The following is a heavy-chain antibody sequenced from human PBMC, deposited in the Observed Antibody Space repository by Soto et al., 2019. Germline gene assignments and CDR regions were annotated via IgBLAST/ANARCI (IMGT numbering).Heavy chain of an antibody. V-gene: IGHV1-69*13. Sequence: ASVKVSCKASGGTFDSNAISWVRLAPGQGLEWMGGIIPIFGTINYAQKFQGRVTITADESTNIVYMELSSLRSEDTAVYYCASHYDSSGYYYRGLDYWGQGTLVTVSS. D-gene: IGHD3-22*01. CDR1: GGTFDSNA. J-gene: IGHJ4*02. CDR3: ASHYDSSGYYYRGLDY. CDR2: IIPIFGTI.